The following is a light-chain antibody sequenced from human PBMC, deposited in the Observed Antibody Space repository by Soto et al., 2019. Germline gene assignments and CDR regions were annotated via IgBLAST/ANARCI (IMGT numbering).Light chain of an antibody. CDR1: GSDVGGYNY. CDR2: DVR. J-gene: IGLJ1*01. V-gene: IGLV2-14*01. CDR3: SSYSSSSTL. Sequence: QSVLTQPASVSGSPGQSITISCTGTGSDVGGYNYVSWYQQHPGKAPKLMIYDVRNRPSGVSNRFSGSKSGNTASLTISGLQAEDEADYYCSSYSSSSTLFGTGTKVT.